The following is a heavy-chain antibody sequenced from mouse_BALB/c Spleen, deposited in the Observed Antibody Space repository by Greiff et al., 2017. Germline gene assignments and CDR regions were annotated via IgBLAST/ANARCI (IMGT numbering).Heavy chain of an antibody. CDR1: GFNIKDTY. J-gene: IGHJ3*01. CDR3: ARVEGSSGYPFAY. Sequence: EVQLQQSGAELVKPGASVKLSCTASGFNIKDTYMHWVKQRPEQGLEWIGRIDPANGNTKYDPKFQGKATITADTSSNTAYLQLSSLTSEDTAVYYCARVEGSSGYPFAYWGQGTLVTVSA. D-gene: IGHD3-1*01. V-gene: IGHV14-3*02. CDR2: IDPANGNT.